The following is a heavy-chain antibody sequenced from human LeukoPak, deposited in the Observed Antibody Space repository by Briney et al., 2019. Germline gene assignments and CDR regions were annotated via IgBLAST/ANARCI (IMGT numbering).Heavy chain of an antibody. Sequence: GGSLRLSCAASGFTFSTYWMSWVRQAPGKGLEWVANIREDGREKYYVDSVEGRFTISRDNAKNSLYLQMNSLRAEDTAVFYCARDWRSVVRGRVTQGGGFDIWGQGTMVTVSS. CDR3: ARDWRSVVRGRVTQGGGFDI. CDR1: GFTFSTYW. J-gene: IGHJ3*02. CDR2: IREDGREK. V-gene: IGHV3-7*04. D-gene: IGHD3-10*01.